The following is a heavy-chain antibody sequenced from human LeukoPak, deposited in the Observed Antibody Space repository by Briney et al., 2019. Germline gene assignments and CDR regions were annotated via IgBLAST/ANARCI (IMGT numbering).Heavy chain of an antibody. V-gene: IGHV5-51*01. J-gene: IGHJ4*02. CDR3: ARTATSMEIDY. CDR2: IYPGDSHT. CDR1: GYSFTSYW. D-gene: IGHD5-18*01. Sequence: GESLKISCKGSGYSFTSYWIAWVRQMRGNGLEWMGIIYPGDSHTRYSPSFQGQVTISADKFISTAYLQWSSLKASDTAMYYCARTATSMEIDYWGQGTLVTVSS.